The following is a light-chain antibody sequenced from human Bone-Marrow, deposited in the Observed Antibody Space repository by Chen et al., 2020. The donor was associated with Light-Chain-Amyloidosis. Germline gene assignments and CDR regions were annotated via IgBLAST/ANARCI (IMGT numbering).Light chain of an antibody. CDR3: QSYQGSSQGV. CDR2: GDD. CDR1: SGSMATNY. J-gene: IGLJ3*02. V-gene: IGLV6-57*01. Sequence: NFMLTQPHPVSESPGKTVIISCTRSSGSMATNYVQWYQQRPGSSPTTVIYGDDQRPSGVPDRFSGSIDRSSNSASLTISGLKTEDEADYYCQSYQGSSQGVFGGGTKLTVL.